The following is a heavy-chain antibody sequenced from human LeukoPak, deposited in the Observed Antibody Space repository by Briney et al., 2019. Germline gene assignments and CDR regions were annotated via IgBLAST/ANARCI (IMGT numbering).Heavy chain of an antibody. CDR3: AKENYDFWSGYYPGRGHGMDV. CDR1: GFTFSSYG. CDR2: ISYDGSNK. V-gene: IGHV3-30*18. Sequence: GGSLRLSCAASGFTFSSYGMHWVRQAPGKGLEWVAVISYDGSNKYYADSVKGRFTISRDNSKNTLYLQMNSLRAEDTAVYYCAKENYDFWSGYYPGRGHGMDVWGQGTTVTVSS. J-gene: IGHJ6*02. D-gene: IGHD3-3*01.